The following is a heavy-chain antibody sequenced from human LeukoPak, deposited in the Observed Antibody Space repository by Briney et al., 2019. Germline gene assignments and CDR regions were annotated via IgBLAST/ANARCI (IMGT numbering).Heavy chain of an antibody. Sequence: GGSLRLSCAVYGITLSNYGTSWVRQTPGKGLEWVAGISGSGGTTSYADSVKGRFTISRDNPKNTLYLQMNSLRAEDTAVYYCATSSSSVYAFDIWGQGTMVTVSS. CDR3: ATSSSSVYAFDI. CDR2: ISGSGGTT. V-gene: IGHV3-23*01. D-gene: IGHD6-6*01. J-gene: IGHJ3*02. CDR1: GITLSNYG.